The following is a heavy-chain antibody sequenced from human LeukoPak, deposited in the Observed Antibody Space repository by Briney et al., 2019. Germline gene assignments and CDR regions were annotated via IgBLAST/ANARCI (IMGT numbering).Heavy chain of an antibody. CDR3: ARRSAVAAHLDY. J-gene: IGHJ4*02. V-gene: IGHV4-34*01. CDR2: INHSGST. Sequence: SETLSLTCAVYGGSFSGYYWSWIRQTPGKGLEWIGEINHSGSTNYNPSLKSRVTISVDTSKNQFSLKLSSVTAADTAVYYCARRSAVAAHLDYWGQGTLVTVSS. D-gene: IGHD6-19*01. CDR1: GGSFSGYY.